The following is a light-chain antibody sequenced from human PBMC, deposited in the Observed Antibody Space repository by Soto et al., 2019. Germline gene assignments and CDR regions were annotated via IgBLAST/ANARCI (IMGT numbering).Light chain of an antibody. CDR1: QSVSSN. Sequence: EIVMTQSPATLSVSPGEGATLSCRASQSVSSNLAWYQQKPGQVPRLLIYGTSTRATGIPARFSGSGFGTEFTLTISGLQSEDFAVYFCQQYNNWLAITFGQGTRLEIK. CDR2: GTS. J-gene: IGKJ5*01. CDR3: QQYNNWLAIT. V-gene: IGKV3-15*01.